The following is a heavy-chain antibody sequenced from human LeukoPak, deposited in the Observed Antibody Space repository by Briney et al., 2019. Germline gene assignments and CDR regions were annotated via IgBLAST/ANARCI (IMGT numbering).Heavy chain of an antibody. J-gene: IGHJ6*03. CDR2: IYTSGST. D-gene: IGHD3-22*01. V-gene: IGHV4-4*07. Sequence: SETLSLTCTVSGNSFGDYYWSWIRQPAGKGLEWIGRIYTSGSTTYNPSLKSRVTMSVDTSKSQFSLKLSSVTAADTAVYYCARTYYYDSSDLFDYYYYMDVWGKGTTVTISS. CDR1: GNSFGDYY. CDR3: ARTYYYDSSDLFDYYYYMDV.